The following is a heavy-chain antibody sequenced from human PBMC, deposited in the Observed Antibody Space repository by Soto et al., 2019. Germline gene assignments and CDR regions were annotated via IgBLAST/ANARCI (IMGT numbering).Heavy chain of an antibody. D-gene: IGHD2-8*01. CDR1: GGSISSGDYY. CDR3: ARGNGGAALCFDL. J-gene: IGHJ2*01. Sequence: QVQLQESGPGLVKPSQTLSLTCTVSGGSISSGDYYWSWIRQPPGKGLEWIGYIYYSGSTYYNPCLKIRVTVALGKPKNQFSRNRSSVTAADTAVYYCARGNGGAALCFDLWGRGTLVRVSS. V-gene: IGHV4-30-4*01. CDR2: IYYSGST.